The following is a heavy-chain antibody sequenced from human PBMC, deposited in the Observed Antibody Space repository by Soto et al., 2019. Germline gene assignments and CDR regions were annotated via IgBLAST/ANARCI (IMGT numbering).Heavy chain of an antibody. V-gene: IGHV3-23*01. CDR2: ISGSGGTT. J-gene: IGHJ4*02. CDR1: GFTFSNYA. Sequence: EVQLLESGGGLVQPGRSLRLSCAASGFTFSNYAMSWVRQAPGQGLVWVSAISGSGGTTYYADSVKGRFTISRDNSKNTLFLQMNSLRAEDAAVYYCAKFFVETGSNSGWPWSFHYWGQGTLVTVSS. D-gene: IGHD6-25*01. CDR3: AKFFVETGSNSGWPWSFHY.